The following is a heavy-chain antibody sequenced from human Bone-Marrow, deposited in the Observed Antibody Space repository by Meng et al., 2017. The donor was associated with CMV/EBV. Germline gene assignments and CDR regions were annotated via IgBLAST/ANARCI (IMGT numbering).Heavy chain of an antibody. J-gene: IGHJ6*02. Sequence: SCKASGGTFSSYAISWVRQAPGKGLEWVGRIKSKTDGGTTDYAAPVKGRFTISRDDSKNTLYLQMNSLKTEDTAVYYCTTKDPWGSSWYVLPHYYYYGMDVWGQGTTVTVSS. V-gene: IGHV3-15*01. CDR1: GGTFSSYA. CDR3: TTKDPWGSSWYVLPHYYYYGMDV. CDR2: IKSKTDGGTT. D-gene: IGHD6-13*01.